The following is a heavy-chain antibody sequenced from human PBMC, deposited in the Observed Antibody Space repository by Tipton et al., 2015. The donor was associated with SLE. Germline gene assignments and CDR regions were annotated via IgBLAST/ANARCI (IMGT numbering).Heavy chain of an antibody. CDR2: INHDESIL. CDR1: GFAFNFYG. J-gene: IGHJ4*02. CDR3: ARDYCSYFGCSTLGY. Sequence: GSLRLSCDTSGFAFNFYGIHWVRQAPGKGLEWVANINHDESILNYVDSVKGRFTISRDVAKNTVFLQMNSLRADDTAVYYCARDYCSYFGCSTLGYWGQGTQVTVSS. V-gene: IGHV3-7*01. D-gene: IGHD3-10*01.